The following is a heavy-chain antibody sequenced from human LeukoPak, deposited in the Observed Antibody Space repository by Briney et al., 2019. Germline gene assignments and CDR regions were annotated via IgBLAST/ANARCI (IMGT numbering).Heavy chain of an antibody. J-gene: IGHJ6*03. CDR1: GFTFSSYA. CDR2: ISGSGGSR. Sequence: GGSLRLSCAASGFTFSSYAMSWVRQAPGKGLEWVSSISGSGGSRYYADSVQGRFSISRDNSQNTLYLQMNSLRAEDTAVYYCAKESGDSLYYHMDVWGRGTTVTVSS. CDR3: AKESGDSLYYHMDV. D-gene: IGHD2-21*02. V-gene: IGHV3-23*01.